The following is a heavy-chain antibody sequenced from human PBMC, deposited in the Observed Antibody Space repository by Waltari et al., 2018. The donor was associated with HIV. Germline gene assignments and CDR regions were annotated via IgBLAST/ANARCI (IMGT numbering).Heavy chain of an antibody. J-gene: IGHJ4*02. CDR2: ITDDGRNI. D-gene: IGHD1-1*01. CDR3: ARGYNWNIRTPGFCDY. Sequence: QVQLVESGGGVVQPGWSLRLSCVGSGFACNSYAVNWVRQGSGEGLKWVARITDDGRNIHYAGSVRGRFTISRDNSKNTVYLQMNGLRPEDTAVYYCARGYNWNIRTPGFCDYWGQGTLVTVSS. V-gene: IGHV3-30*04. CDR1: GFACNSYA.